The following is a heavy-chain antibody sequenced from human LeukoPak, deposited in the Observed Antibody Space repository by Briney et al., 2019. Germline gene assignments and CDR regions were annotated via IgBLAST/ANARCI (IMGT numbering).Heavy chain of an antibody. J-gene: IGHJ4*02. Sequence: PGGSLRLSCAASGFSSSNYNMNWVRQAPGKGLEYVSAISSNGGYTYYADSVKGRFTISRDNSKNTLYLQMSSLRAEDTAVYYCVKRLYYYDSSGPFDYWGQGTLVTVSS. D-gene: IGHD3-22*01. CDR3: VKRLYYYDSSGPFDY. V-gene: IGHV3-64D*09. CDR2: ISSNGGYT. CDR1: GFSSSNYN.